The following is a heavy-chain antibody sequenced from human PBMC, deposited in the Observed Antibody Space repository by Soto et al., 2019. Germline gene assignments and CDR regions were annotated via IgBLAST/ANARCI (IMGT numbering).Heavy chain of an antibody. CDR1: GGSFSGYY. CDR2: INHSGST. Sequence: SETLYLTCAVYGGSFSGYYWSWIRQPPGKGLEWIGEINHSGSTNYNPSLKSRVTISVDTSKNQFSLKLSSVTAADTAVYYCAGRSYYDILTGYYFDYWGQGTLVTVSS. V-gene: IGHV4-34*01. CDR3: AGRSYYDILTGYYFDY. J-gene: IGHJ4*02. D-gene: IGHD3-9*01.